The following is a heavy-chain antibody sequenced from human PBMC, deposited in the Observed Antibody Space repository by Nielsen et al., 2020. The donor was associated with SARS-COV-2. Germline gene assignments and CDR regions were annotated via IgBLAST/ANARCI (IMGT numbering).Heavy chain of an antibody. CDR2: ISSSSSYI. D-gene: IGHD3-22*01. Sequence: GESLKISCAASGFTFSSYAMNWVRQAPGKGLERVSSISSSSSYIYYADSVKGRFTISRDNAKNSLYLQMNSLRAEDTAVYYCARDLNSSGYYPSDAFDIWGQGTMVTVSS. CDR3: ARDLNSSGYYPSDAFDI. CDR1: GFTFSSYA. V-gene: IGHV3-21*01. J-gene: IGHJ3*02.